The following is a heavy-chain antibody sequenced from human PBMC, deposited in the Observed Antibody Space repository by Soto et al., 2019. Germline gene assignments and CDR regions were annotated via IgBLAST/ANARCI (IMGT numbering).Heavy chain of an antibody. CDR2: IWYDGSNK. D-gene: IGHD6-13*01. V-gene: IGHV3-33*01. Sequence: QVQLVESGGGVVQPGRSLRLSCAASGFTFSSYGMHWVRQAPGKGLEWVAVIWYDGSNKYYADSVKGRFTISRDNSKNTLYLQMNSLRAEDTAVYYCAGHVGIAAAGTIPGPIDPWGQGTLVTVSS. CDR1: GFTFSSYG. CDR3: AGHVGIAAAGTIPGPIDP. J-gene: IGHJ5*02.